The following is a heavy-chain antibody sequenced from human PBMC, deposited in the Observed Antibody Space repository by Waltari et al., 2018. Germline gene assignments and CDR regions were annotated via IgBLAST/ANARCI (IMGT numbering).Heavy chain of an antibody. D-gene: IGHD6-19*01. CDR2: INPNSGGT. J-gene: IGHJ4*02. Sequence: QVQLVQSGAEVKKPGASVKVSCKASGYTFTGYYMHWVRQAPGQGLEWMGWINPNSGGTKYAQKFQGRVTMTRDTSISTAYMELSRLRSDDTAVYYCAWDSSGWYSRGDYWGQGTLVTVSS. CDR3: AWDSSGWYSRGDY. V-gene: IGHV1-2*02. CDR1: GYTFTGYY.